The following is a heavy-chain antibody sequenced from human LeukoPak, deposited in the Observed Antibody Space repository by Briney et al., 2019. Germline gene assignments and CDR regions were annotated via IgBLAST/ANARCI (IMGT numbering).Heavy chain of an antibody. D-gene: IGHD6-19*01. V-gene: IGHV5-10-1*01. Sequence: GESLKISCKGSGYSFTSYWISWVRQMPGKGPEWMGRIDPSDSYTNYSPSFQGHVTISADKSISTAYLQWSSLKASDTAMYYCARRDRTGWYNFDYWGQGTLVTVSS. CDR2: IDPSDSYT. CDR3: ARRDRTGWYNFDY. CDR1: GYSFTSYW. J-gene: IGHJ4*02.